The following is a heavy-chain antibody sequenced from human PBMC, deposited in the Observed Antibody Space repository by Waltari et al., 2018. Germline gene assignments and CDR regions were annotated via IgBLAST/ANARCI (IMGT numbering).Heavy chain of an antibody. CDR1: GGTFSSYA. J-gene: IGHJ6*02. CDR3: ARDVDTAMVTHYYYGMDV. V-gene: IGHV1-69*01. D-gene: IGHD5-18*01. Sequence: QVQLVQSGAEVKKPGSSVKVSCKASGGTFSSYAISWVRQAPGQGLEWMGGSIPIFGTANYAQKFQGRVTITADESTSTAYMELSSLRSEDTAVYYCARDVDTAMVTHYYYGMDVWGQGTTVTVSS. CDR2: SIPIFGTA.